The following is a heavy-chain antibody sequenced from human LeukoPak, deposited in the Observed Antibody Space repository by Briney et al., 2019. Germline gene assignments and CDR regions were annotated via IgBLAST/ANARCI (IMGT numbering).Heavy chain of an antibody. CDR3: ARDGYTYGSFDY. CDR1: GGSISSSTYF. J-gene: IGHJ4*02. V-gene: IGHV4-39*01. D-gene: IGHD5-18*01. Sequence: SETLCLTCSVSGGSISSSTYFWGWIRQPPGKGLEWIGSIYYSGSTYSNPSLKSRVTISVDTSKSQFSLKLSSVTAADTAVYYCARDGYTYGSFDYWGQGTLVTVSS. CDR2: IYYSGST.